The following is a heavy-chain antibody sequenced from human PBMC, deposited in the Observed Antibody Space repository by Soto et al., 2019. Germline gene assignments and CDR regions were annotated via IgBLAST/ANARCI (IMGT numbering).Heavy chain of an antibody. J-gene: IGHJ4*02. CDR3: ARGWSGSYEYYFDY. CDR1: GGSISSYY. CDR2: IYYSGST. D-gene: IGHD1-26*01. V-gene: IGHV4-59*01. Sequence: PSETLSLTCTVSGGSISSYYWSWIRQPPGKGLEWIGYIYYSGSTNYDPSLKSRVTISVDTSKNQFSLKLNSVTAADTAVYFCARGWSGSYEYYFDYWGQGALVTVSS.